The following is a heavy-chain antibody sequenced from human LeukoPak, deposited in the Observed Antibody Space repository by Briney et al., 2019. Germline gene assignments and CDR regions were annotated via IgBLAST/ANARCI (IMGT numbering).Heavy chain of an antibody. D-gene: IGHD6-13*01. CDR2: IYYSGST. Sequence: SETLSLTCTVSGGSISSSSYYWGWIRQPPGKGLEWIGSIYYSGSTYYNPSLKSRVTISVDTSKNQFSLKLSSVTAADTAVYYCARVAAAGGNWFDRWGQGTLVTVSS. V-gene: IGHV4-39*07. CDR1: GGSISSSSYY. CDR3: ARVAAAGGNWFDR. J-gene: IGHJ5*02.